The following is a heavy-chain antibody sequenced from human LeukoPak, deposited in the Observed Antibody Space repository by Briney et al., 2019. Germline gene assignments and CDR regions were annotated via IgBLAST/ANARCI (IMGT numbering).Heavy chain of an antibody. CDR1: GGSISNNDYF. D-gene: IGHD1-26*01. J-gene: IGHJ6*03. V-gene: IGHV4-61*05. Sequence: PSETLSLTCTVSGGSISNNDYFWGWIRQPPGKGLEWIGYIYTSGSTNYNPSLKSRVTISVDTSKNQFSLKLSSVTAADTAVYYCARLENMGNSYYYMDVWGKGTTVAVSS. CDR3: ARLENMGNSYYYMDV. CDR2: IYTSGST.